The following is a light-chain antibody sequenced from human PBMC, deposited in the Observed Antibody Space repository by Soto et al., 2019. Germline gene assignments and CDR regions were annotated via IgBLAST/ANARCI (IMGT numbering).Light chain of an antibody. Sequence: QSVLTQPSSASGTPGQRVTISASGSDFNIGSKTVSWYQQLPRTAPKLMIYEVSNRPSGVSNRFSGSKSGNTASLTISGLQAEDEADYYCSSYTSSSPVVFGGGTKLTVL. CDR2: EVS. CDR3: SSYTSSSPVV. V-gene: IGLV2-14*01. J-gene: IGLJ2*01. CDR1: DFNIGSKT.